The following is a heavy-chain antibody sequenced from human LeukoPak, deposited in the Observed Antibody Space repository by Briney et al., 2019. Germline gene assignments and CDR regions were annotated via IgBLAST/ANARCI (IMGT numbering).Heavy chain of an antibody. Sequence: GGSLRLSCAASGFTFSSYWMHWVRQAPGEGRVWVSRINSDGSSTSYADSVKGRFTVSRDNAKNTLYLQMNSLRAEDTAVYYCARDLRSTSCYCSWFDPWGQGTLVTVSS. CDR2: INSDGSST. V-gene: IGHV3-74*01. J-gene: IGHJ5*02. CDR3: ARDLRSTSCYCSWFDP. CDR1: GFTFSSYW. D-gene: IGHD2-2*01.